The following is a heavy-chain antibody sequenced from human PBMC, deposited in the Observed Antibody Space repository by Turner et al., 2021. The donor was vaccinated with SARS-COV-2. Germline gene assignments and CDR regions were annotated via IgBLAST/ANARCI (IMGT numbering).Heavy chain of an antibody. CDR1: GFTFSSYE. Sequence: VQMVESGGGVVQPGTSLRLSCAPSGFTFSSYEMNWVRQAPGKGLEWVSYISSSGSTIYYADSVKGRFTISRDNAKNSLYLQMNNLRAEDTAVYYCARAASFLNWFDPWGQGTLVTVSS. J-gene: IGHJ5*02. CDR3: ARAASFLNWFDP. V-gene: IGHV3-48*03. CDR2: ISSSGSTI.